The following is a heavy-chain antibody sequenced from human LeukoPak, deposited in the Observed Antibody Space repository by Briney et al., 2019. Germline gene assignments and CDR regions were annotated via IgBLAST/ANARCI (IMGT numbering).Heavy chain of an antibody. D-gene: IGHD1-26*01. CDR2: IIESGEST. CDR3: ARALGGTLVSWFDP. J-gene: IGHJ5*02. Sequence: WGSLRLTCAASGFTFKNNANYWVRQAPPKGLEWVSAIIESGESTYYTDSVKGRFTISRDNSKNTLYLQMNSLRAGDTAVYYCARALGGTLVSWFDPWGQGTLVTVSS. V-gene: IGHV3-23*01. CDR1: GFTFKNNA.